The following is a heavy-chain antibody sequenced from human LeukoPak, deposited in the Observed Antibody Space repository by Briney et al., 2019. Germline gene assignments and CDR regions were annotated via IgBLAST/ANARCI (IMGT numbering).Heavy chain of an antibody. V-gene: IGHV3-30*04. CDR3: ARGRGSTNSYFDY. CDR1: GFTFNNYA. D-gene: IGHD2-2*01. J-gene: IGHJ4*02. CDR2: ISYDGNKK. Sequence: GRSLRLSCAASGFTFNNYAIHWVRQAPGKGLEWVAVISYDGNKKYYADSVRGRFTISRDNSNYTLFLHMNSLRAEDTAVYYCARGRGSTNSYFDYWGQGTLVTVSS.